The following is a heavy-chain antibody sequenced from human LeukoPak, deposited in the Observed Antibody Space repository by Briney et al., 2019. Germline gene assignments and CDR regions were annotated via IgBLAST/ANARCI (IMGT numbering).Heavy chain of an antibody. CDR3: ARDALRNRHWGAWFDP. Sequence: PGGSLRLSCAASGFNFSNYWMTWVRQAPGKGLEWVANIKKDGSEKHFVDSVKGRFTISRDNAKKSLYLQVDSLRAEDTAVYYCARDALRNRHWGAWFDPWGQGTLVTVST. J-gene: IGHJ5*02. D-gene: IGHD7-27*01. CDR2: IKKDGSEK. CDR1: GFNFSNYW. V-gene: IGHV3-7*05.